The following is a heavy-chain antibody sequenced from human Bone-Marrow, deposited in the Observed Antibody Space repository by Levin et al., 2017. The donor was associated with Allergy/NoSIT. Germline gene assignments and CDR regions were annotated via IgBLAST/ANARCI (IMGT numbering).Heavy chain of an antibody. D-gene: IGHD3-3*01. J-gene: IGHJ3*01. Sequence: PGGSLRLSCAASGFAFSSYSMNWVRQAPGKGLEWVASVSGRSGYIYYADSVKGRFTISRDTAKNSLYLQMNSLRGEDTAVYYCARGLNFWSPYIFAFDVWGQGIMVSVSS. CDR2: VSGRSGYI. CDR3: ARGLNFWSPYIFAFDV. CDR1: GFAFSSYS. V-gene: IGHV3-21*01.